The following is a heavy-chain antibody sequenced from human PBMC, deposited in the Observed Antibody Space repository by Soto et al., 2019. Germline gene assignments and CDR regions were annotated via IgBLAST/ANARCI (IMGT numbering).Heavy chain of an antibody. CDR3: ANQNTAQSAFDI. CDR1: GFDFINNA. D-gene: IGHD2-21*02. V-gene: IGHV3-23*01. J-gene: IGHJ3*02. CDR2: ISADISYT. Sequence: EAQLLESGGGLVQPGGSLRLSCAASGFDFINNAMAWVRQAPGKGLEWVSSISADISYTYYADAVRGRFTLSRNKYKNTVYLRMNSLRADDSALYYSANQNTAQSAFDIWGQWTMVTVSS.